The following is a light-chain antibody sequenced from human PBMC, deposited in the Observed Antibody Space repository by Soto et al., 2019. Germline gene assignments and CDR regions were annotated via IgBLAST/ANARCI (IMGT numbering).Light chain of an antibody. CDR2: DVS. V-gene: IGLV2-14*01. J-gene: IGLJ1*01. CDR3: SSYAGSIFYV. Sequence: QSVLTQPASVSGSPGQSITISCTGTSSDVGAYNYVSWYQQHPGKAPKLMIYDVSNRPSGVSNRFSGSKSGNTASLIISGLQAEDEADYYCSSYAGSIFYVFGTGTKVTVL. CDR1: SSDVGAYNY.